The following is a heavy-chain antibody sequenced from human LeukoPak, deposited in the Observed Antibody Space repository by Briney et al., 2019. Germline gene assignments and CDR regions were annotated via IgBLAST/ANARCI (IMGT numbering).Heavy chain of an antibody. D-gene: IGHD5-12*01. CDR3: ARVLGYSGYDTLYYYYYYYMDV. Sequence: ASVKVSCKASGYTFTSYDINWVRQATGQGLEWMGWMNPNSGNTGYAQKFQGRVTMTRNTSISTAYMELSSLGSEDTAVYYCARVLGYSGYDTLYYYYYYYMDVWGKGTTVTISS. J-gene: IGHJ6*03. CDR1: GYTFTSYD. CDR2: MNPNSGNT. V-gene: IGHV1-8*01.